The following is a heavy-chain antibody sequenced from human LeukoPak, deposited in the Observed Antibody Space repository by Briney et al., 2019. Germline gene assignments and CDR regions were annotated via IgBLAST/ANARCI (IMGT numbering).Heavy chain of an antibody. D-gene: IGHD1-26*01. J-gene: IGHJ5*02. CDR3: ARRWEATLNGSDP. CDR1: GGSISSGGYY. V-gene: IGHV4-31*03. Sequence: PSETLSLTCTVSGGSISSGGYYWSWIRQHPGKGLEWIGYIYYSGSTYYNPSLKSRVTMSVDTSKNQFSLKLSSVTAADTAVYYGARRWEATLNGSDPGAQETLVTFSS. CDR2: IYYSGST.